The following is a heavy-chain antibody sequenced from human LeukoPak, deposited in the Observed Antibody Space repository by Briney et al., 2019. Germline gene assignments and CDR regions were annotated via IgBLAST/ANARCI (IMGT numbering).Heavy chain of an antibody. D-gene: IGHD3-10*01. CDR2: INPSGAYT. J-gene: IGHJ5*01. CDR1: GSTFSSYY. Sequence: ASVKVSCKASGSTFSSYYMHWVRQDPGPGREGMGVINPSGAYTSYAQKFQGRVTMTRDTSTSTVYRELSSLRSEDTAVYYCVRDSSYYGSGNSYNVFNWFDSWGQGTLVTVSS. V-gene: IGHV1-46*01. CDR3: VRDSSYYGSGNSYNVFNWFDS.